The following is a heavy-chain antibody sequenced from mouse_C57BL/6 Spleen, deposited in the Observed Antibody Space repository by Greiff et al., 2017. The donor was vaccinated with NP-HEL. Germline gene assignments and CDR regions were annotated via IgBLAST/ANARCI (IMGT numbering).Heavy chain of an antibody. Sequence: EVKLMESGAELVRPGASVKLSCTASGFNIKDYYMHWVKQRPEQGLEWIGRIDPEDGDTEYAPKFQGKATMTADTSSNTAYLQLSSLTSEDTAVYYCTTWGFYGPYYAMDYWGQGTSVTVSS. J-gene: IGHJ4*01. V-gene: IGHV14-1*01. D-gene: IGHD1-2*01. CDR2: IDPEDGDT. CDR3: TTWGFYGPYYAMDY. CDR1: GFNIKDYY.